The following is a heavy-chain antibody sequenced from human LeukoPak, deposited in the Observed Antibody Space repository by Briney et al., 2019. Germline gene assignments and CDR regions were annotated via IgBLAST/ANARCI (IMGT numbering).Heavy chain of an antibody. Sequence: ASVKVSCKASGYTFTGYYMHWVRQAPGQGLEWMGWINPNSGGTNYAQKFQGRVTMTRDTSISTAYMELSRLRSEDTAVYYCARSASNPTRGYFDYWGQGTLVTVSS. V-gene: IGHV1-2*02. J-gene: IGHJ4*02. D-gene: IGHD4-11*01. CDR3: ARSASNPTRGYFDY. CDR1: GYTFTGYY. CDR2: INPNSGGT.